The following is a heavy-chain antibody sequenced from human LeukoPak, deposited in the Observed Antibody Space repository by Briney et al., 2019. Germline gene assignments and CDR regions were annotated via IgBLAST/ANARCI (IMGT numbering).Heavy chain of an antibody. J-gene: IGHJ6*02. CDR3: ARRPGYSYGRYELIDYSYGMDV. Sequence: SESRSPASPVSGASVSSRTYYWNWLLEPPVKGLEWFGFTFFSGTTHYNSTPQCPVPKSEHTSKNQFPLKLSSVTAADTAVYYCARRPGYSYGRYELIDYSYGMDVWGQGTTLTVSS. V-gene: IGHV4-61*01. CDR1: GASVSSRTYY. D-gene: IGHD5-18*01. CDR2: TFFSGTT.